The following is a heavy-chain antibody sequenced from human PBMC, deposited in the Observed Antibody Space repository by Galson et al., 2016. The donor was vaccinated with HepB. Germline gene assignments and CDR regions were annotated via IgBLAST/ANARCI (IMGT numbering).Heavy chain of an antibody. CDR1: GGSVSSGGYFY. D-gene: IGHD3-22*01. Sequence: TLSLTCTISGGSVSSGGYFYWSWIRQHPGKGLEWIGYIFYSGGTYNNPSPKSRVSISVDTSKKQFSRKLSSVTAADTAVYYCAGGGDSRGYDLDSWGQGILVTVSS. CDR2: IFYSGGT. CDR3: AGGGDSRGYDLDS. J-gene: IGHJ4*02. V-gene: IGHV4-31*03.